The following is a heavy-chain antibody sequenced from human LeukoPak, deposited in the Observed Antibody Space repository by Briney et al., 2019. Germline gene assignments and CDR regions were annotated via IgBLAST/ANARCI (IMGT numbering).Heavy chain of an antibody. CDR1: GFIVSSTY. J-gene: IGHJ4*02. V-gene: IGHV3-21*01. CDR2: ISSSSSYI. CDR3: ARSPAPTYYDFWSGYLYYFDY. Sequence: GGSLRLSCAASGFIVSSTYMNWVRQAPGKGLEWVSSISSSSSYIYYADSVKGRFTISRDNAKNSLYLQMNSLRAEDTAVYYCARSPAPTYYDFWSGYLYYFDYWGQGTLVTVSS. D-gene: IGHD3-3*01.